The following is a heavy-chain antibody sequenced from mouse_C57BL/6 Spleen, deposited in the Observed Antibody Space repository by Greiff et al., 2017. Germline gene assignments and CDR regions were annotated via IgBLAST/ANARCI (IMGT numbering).Heavy chain of an antibody. CDR2: FYPGSGSI. CDR1: GYTFTEYT. V-gene: IGHV1-62-2*01. Sequence: QVQLQQSGAELVKPGASVKLSCKASGYTFTEYTIHWVKQRSGQGLEWIGWFYPGSGSIQYNVKFKDKATLTADPSSSADYMVLSRFTSDDSAVYVCAKHEAVYGSFFDYWGQGTTLTVSS. CDR3: AKHEAVYGSFFDY. J-gene: IGHJ2*01. D-gene: IGHD1-1*01.